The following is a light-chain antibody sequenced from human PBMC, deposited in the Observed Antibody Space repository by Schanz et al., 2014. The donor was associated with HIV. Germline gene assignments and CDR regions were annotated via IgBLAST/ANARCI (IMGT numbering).Light chain of an antibody. V-gene: IGKV3-20*01. CDR2: GAS. CDR1: QTVSNN. CDR3: QHYGDSRGT. J-gene: IGKJ4*01. Sequence: EIVMTQSPGTLSVSPGERATLSCRASQTVSNNLAWYQQKPGQAPRLLIFGASNRATGIPDRFSGGVWRQEFTLTISRLEPEDLDVYYCQHYGDSRGTFGGGTKVEIK.